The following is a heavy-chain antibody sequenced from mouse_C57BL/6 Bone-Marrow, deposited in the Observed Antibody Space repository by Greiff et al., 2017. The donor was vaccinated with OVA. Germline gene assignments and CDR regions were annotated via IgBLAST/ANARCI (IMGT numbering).Heavy chain of an antibody. V-gene: IGHV14-4*01. CDR2: IDPENGDT. J-gene: IGHJ2*01. Sequence: VQLQQSGAELVRPGASVKLSCTASGFNIKDDYMHWVKQRPEQGLEWIGWIDPENGDTEYASKFQGKATITADTSSNTAYLQLTSLTSEDTAVSYCTTITTGDYWGQGTTLAVSS. CDR3: TTITTGDY. D-gene: IGHD1-2*01. CDR1: GFNIKDDY.